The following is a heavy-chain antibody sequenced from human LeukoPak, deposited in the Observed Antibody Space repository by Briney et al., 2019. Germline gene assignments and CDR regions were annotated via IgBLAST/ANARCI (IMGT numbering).Heavy chain of an antibody. CDR2: IYHSGST. CDR1: GGSISSSNW. V-gene: IGHV4-4*02. Sequence: PSETLSLTCAVSGGSISSSNWWSWVRQPPGKGLEWIGEIYHSGSTNYNPSLKSRVTISVDKSKNQFSLKLSSVTAADTAVYYCARGLFRVTVGAPGYTYGYNYGMDVWGQGPTVTVSS. CDR3: ARGLFRVTVGAPGYTYGYNYGMDV. D-gene: IGHD4-23*01. J-gene: IGHJ6*02.